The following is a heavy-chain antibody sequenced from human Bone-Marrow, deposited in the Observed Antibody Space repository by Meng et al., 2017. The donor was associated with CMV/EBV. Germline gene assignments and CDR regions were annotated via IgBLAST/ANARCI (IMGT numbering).Heavy chain of an antibody. CDR2: INPSGGST. Sequence: ASVKVSCKASGYTFTSYYMHWVRQAPGQGLEWMGIINPSGGSTSYAQKFQGRVTMTRDTSTSTVYMELSSLRSEDTAVYYCAINRGGDIAAAGTRGDYWGERTLVTASS. CDR1: GYTFTSYY. J-gene: IGHJ4*02. CDR3: AINRGGDIAAAGTRGDY. D-gene: IGHD6-13*01. V-gene: IGHV1-46*01.